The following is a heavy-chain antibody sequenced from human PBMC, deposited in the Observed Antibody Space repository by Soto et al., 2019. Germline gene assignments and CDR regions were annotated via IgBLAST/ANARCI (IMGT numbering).Heavy chain of an antibody. D-gene: IGHD3-3*01. V-gene: IGHV3-23*01. Sequence: EVQVLESGGGLVQPGGSLRLSCAASGFTFSDYAMSWVRQAPGKGLEWVSAISGSSSRTYYADSVKGRFTISRDNSKNTHYLQMQILRVEDTAIYYCAKRADFWSGYEAYCGQGTLVTVSS. CDR2: ISGSSSRT. CDR3: AKRADFWSGYEAY. J-gene: IGHJ4*02. CDR1: GFTFSDYA.